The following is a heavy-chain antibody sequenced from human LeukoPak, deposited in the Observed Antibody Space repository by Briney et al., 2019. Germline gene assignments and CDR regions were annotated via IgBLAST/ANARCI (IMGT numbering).Heavy chain of an antibody. CDR1: GFTFRTYW. V-gene: IGHV3-74*01. Sequence: GGSLRLSCAVSGFTFRTYWMRWVRQVPGEGLVWVSRISEDGSITHYADSVKGRFSISRDNAKNTLYLQMNSLRAEDTAMYYCEGNLGAKFGYWGQGTLVTVSS. J-gene: IGHJ4*02. CDR3: EGNLGAKFGY. D-gene: IGHD1-26*01. CDR2: ISEDGSIT.